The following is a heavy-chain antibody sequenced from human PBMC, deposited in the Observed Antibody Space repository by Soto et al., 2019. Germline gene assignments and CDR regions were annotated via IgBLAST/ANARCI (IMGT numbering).Heavy chain of an antibody. CDR2: IKIKTDGGTT. J-gene: IGHJ6*02. CDR1: GFTFSNAW. D-gene: IGHD3-3*01. V-gene: IGHV3-15*01. Sequence: GGALRLSCAASGFTFSNAWMSWVRQAPGKGLEWVGRIKIKTDGGTTDYAAPVKGRFTISRDDSKNTLYLQMNSLKTEDTAVYYCTTDPFWSGYYLPKYYYYGMDVWGQGTTVTVSS. CDR3: TTDPFWSGYYLPKYYYYGMDV.